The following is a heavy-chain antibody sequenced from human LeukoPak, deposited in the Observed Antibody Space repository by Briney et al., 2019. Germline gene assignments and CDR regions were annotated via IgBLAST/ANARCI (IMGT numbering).Heavy chain of an antibody. V-gene: IGHV5-51*01. CDR3: ARPSYYDSSGYYSDAFDI. CDR1: GYSFTTYW. CDR2: IYPGDSDT. D-gene: IGHD3-22*01. J-gene: IGHJ3*02. Sequence: GESLKISCQGSGYSFTTYWIGWVRQMPGKGLEWMGIIYPGDSDTRYSPSFQGQVTISADKSISTAYLQWSSLKASDTAMYYCARPSYYDSSGYYSDAFDIWGQGTMVTVSS.